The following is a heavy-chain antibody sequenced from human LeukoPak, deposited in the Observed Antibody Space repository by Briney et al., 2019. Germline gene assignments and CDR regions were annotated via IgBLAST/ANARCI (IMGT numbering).Heavy chain of an antibody. V-gene: IGHV4-39*07. D-gene: IGHD3-3*01. Sequence: PSETLSLTCTVSGGSISSSSYYWGWIRQPPGKGLEWIGSIYYSGSTYYNPSLKSRVTISVDTSKNQFSLKLSSVTAADTAVYYCARSTILWGANWFDPWGQGTLVTVSS. CDR2: IYYSGST. J-gene: IGHJ5*02. CDR1: GGSISSSSYY. CDR3: ARSTILWGANWFDP.